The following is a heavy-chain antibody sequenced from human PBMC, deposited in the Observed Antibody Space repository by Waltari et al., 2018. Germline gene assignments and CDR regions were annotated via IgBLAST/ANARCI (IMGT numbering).Heavy chain of an antibody. CDR3: ARSVRSPVVSPFDY. CDR1: GYTFIGYY. CDR2: INPNSGGT. D-gene: IGHD2-15*01. J-gene: IGHJ4*02. Sequence: QVQLVQSGAEVKKPGASVKVSCKASGYTFIGYYMHWVRQAPGQGLEWMGLINPNSGGTNYAQKFQGRVTITRDTSISTAYMELSRLRSDDTAAYYCARSVRSPVVSPFDYWGQGTLVTVSS. V-gene: IGHV1-2*02.